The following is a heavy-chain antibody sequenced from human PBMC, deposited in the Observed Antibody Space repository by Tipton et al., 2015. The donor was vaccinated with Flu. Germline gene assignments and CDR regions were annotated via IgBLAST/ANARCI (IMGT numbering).Heavy chain of an antibody. V-gene: IGHV1-69*01. CDR2: IIPILGTA. CDR3: AKGPRITIFGVVMPIPYGMDV. D-gene: IGHD3-3*01. CDR1: GGNFSSFA. J-gene: IGHJ6*02. Sequence: QLVQSGAEVKKPGSSVKVSCKASGGNFSSFAFSWVRQAPGQGLEWMGGIIPILGTANDAQKFRGRVTITADESTSTAYMELSSLRPEDTAVYYCAKGPRITIFGVVMPIPYGMDVWGQGTTVTVSS.